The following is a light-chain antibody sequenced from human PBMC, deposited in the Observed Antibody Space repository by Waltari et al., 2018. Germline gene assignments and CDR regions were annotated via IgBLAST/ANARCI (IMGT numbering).Light chain of an antibody. CDR3: QQYNRWPPIT. J-gene: IGKJ5*01. Sequence: VLTQSPATLSVSPGESAIISCRASQSVSSHLAWYQQKPGQAPRLLIYDASTRASSIPARFRGSGSGTEFTLTINSLQSEDSATYYCQQYNRWPPITFGQGTRLDIK. CDR1: QSVSSH. CDR2: DAS. V-gene: IGKV3-15*01.